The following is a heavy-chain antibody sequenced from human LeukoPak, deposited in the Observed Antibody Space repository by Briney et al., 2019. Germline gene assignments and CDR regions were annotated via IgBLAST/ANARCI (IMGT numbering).Heavy chain of an antibody. CDR1: GGSTTGYY. J-gene: IGHJ3*02. D-gene: IGHD2-21*02. Sequence: SETQSLTCTVSGGSTTGYYWTWIRQPPGKGLEWIGYVYYSGRTSYNASLKSPVTTSVDTSKNQFFLKLSSVTAADTAVYYCARHMSVTYDAFGIWGQGKMVTLFS. V-gene: IGHV4-59*08. CDR2: VYYSGRT. CDR3: ARHMSVTYDAFGI.